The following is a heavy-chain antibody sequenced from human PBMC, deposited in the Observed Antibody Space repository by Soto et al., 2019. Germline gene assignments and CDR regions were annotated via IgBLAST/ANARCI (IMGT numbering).Heavy chain of an antibody. CDR3: ARDNVATLARDAFDI. CDR1: GFTVSSNY. D-gene: IGHD5-12*01. J-gene: IGHJ3*02. CDR2: IYSGGNT. V-gene: IGHV3-66*01. Sequence: EVQLVESGGGLVQPGGSLRLSCAASGFTVSSNYMSWVRQAPGKGLAWVSVIYSGGNTYYADSVKGRFTISRDNSKNTVYLRMSSLGAEGTAVYYCARDNVATLARDAFDIWGQGTMVSVSS.